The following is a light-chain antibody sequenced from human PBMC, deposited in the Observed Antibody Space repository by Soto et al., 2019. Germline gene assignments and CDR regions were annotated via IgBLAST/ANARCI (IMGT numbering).Light chain of an antibody. V-gene: IGLV1-51*01. CDR3: GSWDSSLSAYV. CDR1: SSNIGGNS. J-gene: IGLJ1*01. Sequence: QSLLTKPPSVSAAPGQKVTISGSGSSSNIGGNSVSWYQKLPGTAPKLLIYDDNKRPSGIPDRFSGSKSGTSATLGITGFQTGDEADYYCGSWDSSLSAYVFGTGTKVTVL. CDR2: DDN.